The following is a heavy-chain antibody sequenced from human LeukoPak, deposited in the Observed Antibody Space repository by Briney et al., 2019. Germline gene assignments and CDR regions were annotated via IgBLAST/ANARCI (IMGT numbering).Heavy chain of an antibody. V-gene: IGHV4-59*08. D-gene: IGHD3-22*01. CDR3: ARGGTYYYDSSGYYGWFDP. Sequence: SETLSLTCTVSGGSISSYYWSWIRQPPGKGLEWIGYIYYSGSTNYNPSLKRRVTISVDTSKNQFSLKLGSVTAADTAVYYCARGGTYYYDSSGYYGWFDPWGQGTLVTVSS. CDR1: GGSISSYY. J-gene: IGHJ5*02. CDR2: IYYSGST.